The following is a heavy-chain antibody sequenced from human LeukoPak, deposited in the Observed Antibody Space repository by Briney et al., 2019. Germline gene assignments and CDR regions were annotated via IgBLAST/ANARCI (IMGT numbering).Heavy chain of an antibody. CDR3: AKGGPPYSSSWYSSYGMDV. CDR1: GFTFSSYA. Sequence: GGSLRLSCAASGFTFSSYAMSWVRQAPGKGLEWVSAISGSGGRTYYADSVKGRFTISRDNSKNTLYLQMNSLRAEDTAVYYCAKGGPPYSSSWYSSYGMDVWGQRTTVTVSS. V-gene: IGHV3-23*01. J-gene: IGHJ6*02. D-gene: IGHD6-13*01. CDR2: ISGSGGRT.